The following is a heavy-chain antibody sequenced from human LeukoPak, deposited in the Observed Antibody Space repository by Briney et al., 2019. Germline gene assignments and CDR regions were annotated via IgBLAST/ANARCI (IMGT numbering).Heavy chain of an antibody. CDR1: GGSISSYS. J-gene: IGHJ5*02. CDR3: ARGPSGNYYWLDP. CDR2: VYSSGST. V-gene: IGHV4-59*01. D-gene: IGHD1-26*01. Sequence: SETLSLTCTVSGGSISSYSWSWIRQPPGKGLEWIGYVYSSGSTTYNPSLKSRVTMSVDTSKNQFSLKLSSVTAADTAVYYCARGPSGNYYWLDPWGQGTLVTVSS.